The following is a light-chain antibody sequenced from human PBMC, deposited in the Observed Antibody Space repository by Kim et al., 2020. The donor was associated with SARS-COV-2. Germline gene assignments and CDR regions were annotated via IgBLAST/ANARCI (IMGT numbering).Light chain of an antibody. CDR1: SSDIGGYNY. Sequence: QSVLTQPASVSGSPGQSITISCTGTSSDIGGYNYVSWSQQHPGKAPKLMIFDVSNRPSGVSNRFSGSKSGNTASLTISGLQAEDEADYYCSSYSTISTNWVFGGGTQLTVL. CDR2: DVS. CDR3: SSYSTISTNWV. V-gene: IGLV2-14*03. J-gene: IGLJ3*02.